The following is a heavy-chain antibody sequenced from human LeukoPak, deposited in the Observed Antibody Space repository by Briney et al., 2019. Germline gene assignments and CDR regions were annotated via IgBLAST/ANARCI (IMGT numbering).Heavy chain of an antibody. CDR3: TRSFDSSGYLSFQH. V-gene: IGHV1-2*02. D-gene: IGHD3-22*01. CDR2: INPNSGGT. J-gene: IGHJ1*01. Sequence: ASVTVSYKASVYTFTFYYMHWVRQAPGQGLEWMGWINPNSGGTNYAQKFQGRVTMTRDTSISTAYMELSRLRSDDTAVYYCTRSFDSSGYLSFQHWGQGTLVTVSS. CDR1: VYTFTFYY.